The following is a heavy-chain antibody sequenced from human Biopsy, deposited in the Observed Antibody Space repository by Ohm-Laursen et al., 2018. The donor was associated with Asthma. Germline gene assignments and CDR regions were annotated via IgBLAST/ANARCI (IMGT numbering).Heavy chain of an antibody. V-gene: IGHV3-7*01. CDR3: ARTFHFWSPYHAEHYQL. Sequence: LSLTCAASGFTFGDYWMSWVRQVPGKGLEWVANIKHDGTEKNHVDSLKGRFTISRNNAKNSLYLQMNSLRAEDTAVYYCARTFHFWSPYHAEHYQLWGQGTLVTVSS. D-gene: IGHD3-3*02. J-gene: IGHJ1*01. CDR2: IKHDGTEK. CDR1: GFTFGDYW.